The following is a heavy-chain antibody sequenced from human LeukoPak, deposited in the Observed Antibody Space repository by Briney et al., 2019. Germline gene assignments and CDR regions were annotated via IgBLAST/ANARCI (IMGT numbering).Heavy chain of an antibody. CDR2: ISSSSSTI. CDR1: GFTFSSYS. CDR3: ARGKIAAAGTFDY. V-gene: IGHV3-48*04. Sequence: GGSLRLSCAASGFTFSSYSMNWVRQAPGKGLEWVSYISSSSSTINYADSVKGQFTISRANAKTSLYLQMNSLRAEDTAVYYCARGKIAAAGTFDYWGQGTLVTVSS. D-gene: IGHD6-13*01. J-gene: IGHJ4*02.